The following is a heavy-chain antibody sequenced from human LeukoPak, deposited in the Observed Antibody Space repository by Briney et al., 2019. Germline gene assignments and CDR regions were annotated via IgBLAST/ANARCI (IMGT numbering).Heavy chain of an antibody. V-gene: IGHV3-23*01. CDR2: ISGSGGST. D-gene: IGHD3-22*01. Sequence: GGSLRLSCGASGFTFSSAAMRWVRQAPGKGLEWVSDISGSGGSTYYADSVKGRFTISRDNSKNTLYLQMNNLRAEDTALYYCVKSSRVVVIANHYYYYGMDVWGQGTTVTVSS. CDR1: GFTFSSAA. J-gene: IGHJ6*02. CDR3: VKSSRVVVIANHYYYYGMDV.